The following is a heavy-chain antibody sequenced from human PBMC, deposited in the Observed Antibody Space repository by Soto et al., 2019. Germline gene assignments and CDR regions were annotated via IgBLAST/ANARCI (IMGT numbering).Heavy chain of an antibody. J-gene: IGHJ4*02. V-gene: IGHV4-31*02. CDR2: IYYSGST. CDR1: GGSISSGGYY. Sequence: SETLSLTCTVSGGSISSGGYYWSWIRQHPGKGLEWIGYIYYSGSTYYNPSLKSRVTISVDTSKNQFSLKLSSVTAADTAVYYCASYCSSTSCYEAHDYWGQGTLVTVSS. D-gene: IGHD2-2*01. CDR3: ASYCSSTSCYEAHDY.